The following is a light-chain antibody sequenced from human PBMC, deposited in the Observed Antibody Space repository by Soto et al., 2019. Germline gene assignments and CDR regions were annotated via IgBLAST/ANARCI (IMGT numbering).Light chain of an antibody. J-gene: IGLJ1*01. CDR3: ISYTSSDTYV. V-gene: IGLV2-14*01. Sequence: QSVLTQPASVSGSPGQSITISCTGTSTDVGGYNYVSWYQQHPGKAPKLMIYDVTSRPSGVSNRFSGSKSGNTASLIISGLQADDEADYYCISYTSSDTYVFGTGTKVTVL. CDR1: STDVGGYNY. CDR2: DVT.